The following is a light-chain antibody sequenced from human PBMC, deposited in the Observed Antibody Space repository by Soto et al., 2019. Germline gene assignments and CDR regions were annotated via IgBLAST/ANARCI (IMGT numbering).Light chain of an antibody. J-gene: IGKJ5*01. CDR3: QQYDNLPIT. V-gene: IGKV1-33*01. CDR1: QVINNY. Sequence: DLQMTQSPSSLHASVGARLTLTCEASQVINNYLNWYQEKQRKXXKXXIYDASNLETGVPSKFSVSGSGTDFTFTISSLQPEDSETYDCQQYDNLPITFGQGTRLEI. CDR2: DAS.